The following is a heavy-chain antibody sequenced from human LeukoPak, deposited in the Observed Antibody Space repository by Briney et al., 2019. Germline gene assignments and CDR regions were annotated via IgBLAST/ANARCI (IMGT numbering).Heavy chain of an antibody. Sequence: SETLSLTCTVSGGSTSSYYWSWIRQPPGKGLEWIGYIYYSGSTNYNPSLKSRVTISVDTSKNQFSLRLRSVTAADTAVYYCARQIASAGTAGFDFWGQGALVTVSS. CDR2: IYYSGST. CDR1: GGSTSSYY. V-gene: IGHV4-59*12. D-gene: IGHD6-13*01. CDR3: ARQIASAGTAGFDF. J-gene: IGHJ4*02.